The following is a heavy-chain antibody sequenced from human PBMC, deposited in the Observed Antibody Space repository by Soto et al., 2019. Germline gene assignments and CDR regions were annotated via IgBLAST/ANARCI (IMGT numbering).Heavy chain of an antibody. D-gene: IGHD4-17*01. V-gene: IGHV3-21*06. Sequence: GGSLRLSCAASGFTFSAYNMNWVRQPPGKGLEWVSSITSSSSSIYYADSLKGRFTISRDNAKNSLYLQMNSLRAGDTAVYYCASHYGDNGWFDPWGQGTLVTVSS. J-gene: IGHJ5*02. CDR2: ITSSSSSI. CDR1: GFTFSAYN. CDR3: ASHYGDNGWFDP.